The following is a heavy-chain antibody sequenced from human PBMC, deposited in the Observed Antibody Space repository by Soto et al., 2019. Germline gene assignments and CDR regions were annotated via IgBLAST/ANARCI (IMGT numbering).Heavy chain of an antibody. Sequence: PGGSLSLSCAASGFTFSSYAMSWVRQAPGKGLEWVSAISGSGGSTYYADSVKGRFTISRDNSKNTLYLQMNSLRAEDTAVYYCAKRSLWFGELSPTGFDYWGQGALVTVSS. CDR3: AKRSLWFGELSPTGFDY. CDR2: ISGSGGST. D-gene: IGHD3-10*01. J-gene: IGHJ4*02. V-gene: IGHV3-23*01. CDR1: GFTFSSYA.